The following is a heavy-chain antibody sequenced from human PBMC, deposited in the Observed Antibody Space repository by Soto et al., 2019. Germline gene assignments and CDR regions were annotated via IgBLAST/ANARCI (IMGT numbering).Heavy chain of an antibody. Sequence: ASVKVSCKASGYAFTSYGISWVRQAPGQGLEWMGWISAYNGNTNYAQKLQGRVTMTTDTSTSTAYMELRSLRSDDTAVYYCARGSLFTVRYYYGMDVWGQGTTVTVSS. V-gene: IGHV1-18*04. CDR2: ISAYNGNT. CDR3: ARGSLFTVRYYYGMDV. J-gene: IGHJ6*02. D-gene: IGHD4-17*01. CDR1: GYAFTSYG.